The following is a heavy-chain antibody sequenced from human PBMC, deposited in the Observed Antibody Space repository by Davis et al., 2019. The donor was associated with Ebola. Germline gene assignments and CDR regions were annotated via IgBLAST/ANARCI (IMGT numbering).Heavy chain of an antibody. D-gene: IGHD3-3*02. J-gene: IGHJ4*02. V-gene: IGHV5-51*01. Sequence: GESLKISCKGSGYSFSNFWIGWVRQMPGKGLEWMGIIYPGDSDTRYSPSFQGQVTISPDKSIATAYLQCSSLKASDTAMYYCARGTSLARNFDYWGQGTLVTVSS. CDR3: ARGTSLARNFDY. CDR2: IYPGDSDT. CDR1: GYSFSNFW.